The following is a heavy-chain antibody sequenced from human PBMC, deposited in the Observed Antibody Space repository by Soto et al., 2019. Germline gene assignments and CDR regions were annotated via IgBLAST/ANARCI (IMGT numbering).Heavy chain of an antibody. V-gene: IGHV3-9*01. D-gene: IGHD6-6*01. J-gene: IGHJ4*02. CDR2: ISWNGGNI. CDR3: AKGSQYTSSVYSDY. CDR1: GFTFDDYA. Sequence: EVQLVESGGGLVQPGRSLRLSCAASGFTFDDYAMHWVRQAPGKGLEWVSGISWNGGNIGYADSVKGRFTISRDNAKNTLYLQMNSLRTDDTALYYCAKGSQYTSSVYSDYWGQGTLVTVSP.